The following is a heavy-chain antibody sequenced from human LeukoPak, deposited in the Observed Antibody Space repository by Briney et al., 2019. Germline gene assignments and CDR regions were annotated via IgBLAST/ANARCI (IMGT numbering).Heavy chain of an antibody. Sequence: GGSLSLSCAASHFTFNLHAMNWVRPAPGKGLDWVAVMSFDGSHIYYADSVKGRFTISRDNSNNTLFLQMISLHADDTAVYYCARGGTYYYQYYYMDVWGKGPTVTVSS. CDR2: MSFDGSHI. V-gene: IGHV3-30*01. CDR3: ARGGTYYYQYYYMDV. CDR1: HFTFNLHA. J-gene: IGHJ6*03. D-gene: IGHD3-16*01.